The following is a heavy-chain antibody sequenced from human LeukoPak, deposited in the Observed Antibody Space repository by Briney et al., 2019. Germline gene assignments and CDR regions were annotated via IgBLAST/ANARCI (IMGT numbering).Heavy chain of an antibody. Sequence: SETLSLTCTVSGGSISTYYWNWIRQPPGKGLEWIGRIYTSGSTNYNPSLKSRVTISVDTSKNQFSLKLSSVTAADTAVYYCARGPMTGDFDYWGQGTLVTVSS. J-gene: IGHJ4*02. D-gene: IGHD3-10*02. CDR2: IYTSGST. V-gene: IGHV4-4*08. CDR1: GGSISTYY. CDR3: ARGPMTGDFDY.